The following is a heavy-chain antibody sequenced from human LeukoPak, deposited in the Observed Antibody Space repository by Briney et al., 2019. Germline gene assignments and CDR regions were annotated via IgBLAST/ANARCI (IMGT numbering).Heavy chain of an antibody. V-gene: IGHV3-48*03. Sequence: GGSLRLSCAASGFIFSTYEMNWVRQAPGRGLEWLSYITGSGGKTYYADSVKGRFTISRDNAKNTLYLQMNSLRVEDTAVYYCARRSGRDGYNYVDYWGQGTLVTVSS. CDR2: ITGSGGKT. CDR1: GFIFSTYE. CDR3: ARRSGRDGYNYVDY. J-gene: IGHJ4*02. D-gene: IGHD5-24*01.